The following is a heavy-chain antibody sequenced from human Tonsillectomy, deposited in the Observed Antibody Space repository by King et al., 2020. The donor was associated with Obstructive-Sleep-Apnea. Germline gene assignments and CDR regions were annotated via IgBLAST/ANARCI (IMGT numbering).Heavy chain of an antibody. V-gene: IGHV5-51*01. D-gene: IGHD1-7*01. CDR1: GYIFTRDWIGYW. CDR3: ACQGDLLELRDDAFDI. J-gene: IGHJ3*02. CDR2: IYPGDADT. Sequence: QLVQSGAEVKKPGESLKISCKGSGYIFTRDWIGYWIGWVRQMPGKGLGWMGVIYPGDADTRYSQSFQGQVTISVDKSISTAYQQWGSLKASDTAMYYCACQGDLLELRDDAFDIWGQGTMVTVSS.